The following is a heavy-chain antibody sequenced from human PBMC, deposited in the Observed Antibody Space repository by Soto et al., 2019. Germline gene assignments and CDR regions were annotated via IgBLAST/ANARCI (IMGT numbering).Heavy chain of an antibody. CDR1: GGTFSSYA. J-gene: IGHJ4*02. CDR3: ASGFEYYYDSSGYYYPFDY. CDR2: IIPIFGTA. Sequence: ASVKVSCKASGGTFSSYAISWVRQAPGQGLEWMGGIIPIFGTANYAQKFQGRVTITADESTSTAYMELSSLRSEDTAVYYCASGFEYYYDSSGYYYPFDYWGQGTLVTVSS. V-gene: IGHV1-69*13. D-gene: IGHD3-22*01.